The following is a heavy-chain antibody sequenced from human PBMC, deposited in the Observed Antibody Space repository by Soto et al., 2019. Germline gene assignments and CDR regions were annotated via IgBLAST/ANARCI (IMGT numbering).Heavy chain of an antibody. CDR1: GFTFDDYA. CDR3: VKDRCAGGSCNFDS. J-gene: IGHJ4*02. CDR2: ISWQSGSI. V-gene: IGHV3-9*01. Sequence: HPGGSLRLSCVASGFTFDDYAMHWVRQAPGKGLEWVSCISWQSGSIVYADSVKGRFTISRDNAKNSLYVQMNGLKGDDTAFYYCVKDRCAGGSCNFDSWGQGT. D-gene: IGHD2-15*01.